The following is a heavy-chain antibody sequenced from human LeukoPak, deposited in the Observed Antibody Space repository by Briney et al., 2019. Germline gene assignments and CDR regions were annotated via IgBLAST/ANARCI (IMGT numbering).Heavy chain of an antibody. V-gene: IGHV6-1*01. CDR3: ARGRAPQGATSYFDY. CDR2: TYYRSKWYN. Sequence: SQTLSLTCAISGDSVSSNSAAWNWIRQSPSRGLEWLGRTYYRSKWYNDYAVSVKSRITINPDTSKNQFSLKLSSVTAADTAVYYCARGRAPQGATSYFDYWGQGTLVTVSS. J-gene: IGHJ4*02. CDR1: GDSVSSNSAA. D-gene: IGHD1-26*01.